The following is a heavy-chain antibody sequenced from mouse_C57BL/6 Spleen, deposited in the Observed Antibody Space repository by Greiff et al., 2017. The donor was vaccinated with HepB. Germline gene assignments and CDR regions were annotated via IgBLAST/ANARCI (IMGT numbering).Heavy chain of an antibody. D-gene: IGHD1-1*01. Sequence: VQLQQSGAELVKPGASVKMSCKASGYTFTSYWITWVKQRPGQGLEWIGDIYPGSGSTNYNEKFKSKATLTVDTSSSTAYMQLSSLTSEDSAVYYCARRGSSPHWYFDVWGTGTTVTVSS. V-gene: IGHV1-55*01. J-gene: IGHJ1*03. CDR2: IYPGSGST. CDR1: GYTFTSYW. CDR3: ARRGSSPHWYFDV.